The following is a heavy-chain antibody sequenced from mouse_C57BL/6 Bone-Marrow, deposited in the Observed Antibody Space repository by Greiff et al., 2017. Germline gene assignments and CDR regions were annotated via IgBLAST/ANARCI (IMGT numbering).Heavy chain of an antibody. Sequence: VQLQQPGAELVMPGASVKMSCKASGYTFTSYWMHWVKQRPGQGLEWIGEIDPYDSYTNYNQKVQGKSTLTVDKSSSTAYLQVSSLTSEDSAVDYCARSGGYWDYYAMDYWGQGTPVTVSS. V-gene: IGHV1-69*01. CDR1: GYTFTSYW. CDR2: IDPYDSYT. D-gene: IGHD2-3*01. J-gene: IGHJ4*01. CDR3: ARSGGYWDYYAMDY.